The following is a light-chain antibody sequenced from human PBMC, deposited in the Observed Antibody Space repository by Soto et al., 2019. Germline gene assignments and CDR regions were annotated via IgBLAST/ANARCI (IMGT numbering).Light chain of an antibody. J-gene: IGLJ1*01. V-gene: IGLV2-14*01. Sequence: QSALTQPASMSGSPGQSITISCTGTSSDLGRYNFVSWYQHHPGKAPKLIIYEATKRPSGVSYRFSGSKSGNTASLTISGLQAEDEADYYCTSYTITSPYVFGTGTKLTVL. CDR1: SSDLGRYNF. CDR3: TSYTITSPYV. CDR2: EAT.